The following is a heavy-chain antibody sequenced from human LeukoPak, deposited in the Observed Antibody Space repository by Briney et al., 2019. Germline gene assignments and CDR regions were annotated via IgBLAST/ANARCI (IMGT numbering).Heavy chain of an antibody. D-gene: IGHD6-6*01. CDR3: ARGQLATGIFDH. J-gene: IGHJ4*02. CDR1: GGSISSYY. Sequence: KPSETLSLTCTASGGSISSYYWNWIRQPPGKGLEWIGHIYSSGSTKYNPSPKSRVTISVDTSKNQFSLKLISVTAADTAVYYCARGQLATGIFDHWGQGTLVTVSS. CDR2: IYSSGST. V-gene: IGHV4-59*01.